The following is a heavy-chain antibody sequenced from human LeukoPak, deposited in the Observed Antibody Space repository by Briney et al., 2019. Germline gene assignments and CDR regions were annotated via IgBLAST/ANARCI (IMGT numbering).Heavy chain of an antibody. CDR2: IYYSGST. CDR1: GGSISSYY. J-gene: IGHJ3*02. CDR3: ARYGVRDFWRQVSAFDI. V-gene: IGHV4-59*01. D-gene: IGHD3-3*01. Sequence: SETLSLTCTVSGGSISSYYWSWIRQPPGKGLEWIGYIYYSGSTNYNPSLKSRVTISVDTSKNQFSLKLSSVTAADTAVYYCARYGVRDFWRQVSAFDIWGQGTMVTVSS.